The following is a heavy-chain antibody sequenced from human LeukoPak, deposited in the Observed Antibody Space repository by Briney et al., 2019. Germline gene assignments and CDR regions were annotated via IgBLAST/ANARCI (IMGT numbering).Heavy chain of an antibody. CDR1: GYTFPSFD. V-gene: IGHV1-8*01. D-gene: IGHD6-19*01. CDR2: INPNSGNT. Sequence: GASVKGSFKASGYTFPSFDINWGRPATGQGGEWMGWINPNSGNTGYAQKFQGRVTMTRNTSISTAYMELSSLRSEDTAVYYCARALAVAGTYYGMDVWGQGTTVTVSS. CDR3: ARALAVAGTYYGMDV. J-gene: IGHJ6*02.